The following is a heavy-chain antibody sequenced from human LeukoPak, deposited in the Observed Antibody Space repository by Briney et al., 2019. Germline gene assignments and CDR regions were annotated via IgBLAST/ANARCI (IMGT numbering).Heavy chain of an antibody. D-gene: IGHD2-8*01. CDR2: ISAYNGNT. J-gene: IGHJ5*02. CDR3: ARDSIVLMVYAMPNWFDP. Sequence: ASVKVSCKASGYTFTSYGISWVRQAPGQGLEWMGWISAYNGNTNYAQKLQGRVTMTTDTSTSTAYMELRSLRSDDTAVYYCARDSIVLMVYAMPNWFDPWGQGALVTVSS. CDR1: GYTFTSYG. V-gene: IGHV1-18*01.